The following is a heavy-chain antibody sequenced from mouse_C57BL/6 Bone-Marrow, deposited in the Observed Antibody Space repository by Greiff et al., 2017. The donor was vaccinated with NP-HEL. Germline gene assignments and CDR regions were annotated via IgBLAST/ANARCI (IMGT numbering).Heavy chain of an antibody. CDR3: ARRILYGNYGDYYAMDY. CDR1: GYAFSSSW. J-gene: IGHJ4*01. D-gene: IGHD2-1*01. CDR2: IYPGDGDT. Sequence: QVQLKESGPELVKPGASVKISCKASGYAFSSSWMNWVKQRPGKGLEWIGRIYPGDGDTNYNGKFKGKATLTADKSSSTAYMQLSSLTSEDSAVYFCARRILYGNYGDYYAMDYWGQGTSVTVSS. V-gene: IGHV1-82*01.